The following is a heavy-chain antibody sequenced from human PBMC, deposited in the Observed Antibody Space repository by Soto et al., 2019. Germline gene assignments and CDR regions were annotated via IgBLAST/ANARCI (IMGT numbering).Heavy chain of an antibody. V-gene: IGHV5-51*01. CDR3: ARHYTAMVHRFDF. CDR1: GYSFSTYW. J-gene: IGHJ4*02. D-gene: IGHD5-18*01. Sequence: GESLKISCKASGYSFSTYWIGWVRQMPGKGLEWMGIIYPGDSDTRYSPSFQGQVTISADKSISTAYLQWSSLKASDTAMYYCARHYTAMVHRFDFWGQGTLVTVSS. CDR2: IYPGDSDT.